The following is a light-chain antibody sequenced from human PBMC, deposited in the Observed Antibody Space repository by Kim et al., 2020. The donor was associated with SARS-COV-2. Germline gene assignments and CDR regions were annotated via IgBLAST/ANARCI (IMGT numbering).Light chain of an antibody. CDR2: GAS. J-gene: IGKJ1*01. Sequence: EILMTQSPATLSVSPGERATLSCRASKSLSSNLAWYQQKPGQAPRLLIYGASTRATSIPPRFRGSGSGTEFTLTISSLQSEDFAVYFCQQYNKWPSTFGQGTTV. V-gene: IGKV3-15*01. CDR3: QQYNKWPST. CDR1: KSLSSN.